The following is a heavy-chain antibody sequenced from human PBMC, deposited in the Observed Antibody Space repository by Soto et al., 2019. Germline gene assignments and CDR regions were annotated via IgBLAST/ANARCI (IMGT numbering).Heavy chain of an antibody. CDR2: IFYSGGT. CDR1: GGAILDSTYY. CDR3: ARGMTTVTTFDY. Sequence: PSETLSLTCTVSGGAILDSTYYWAWIRQPPGKGLEWIGTIFYSGGTFYTPSLKSRVTISVDTSKNQFSLKLSSVTAADTAVYYCARGMTTVTTFDYWGQGTLVTVSS. J-gene: IGHJ4*02. D-gene: IGHD4-17*01. V-gene: IGHV4-39*07.